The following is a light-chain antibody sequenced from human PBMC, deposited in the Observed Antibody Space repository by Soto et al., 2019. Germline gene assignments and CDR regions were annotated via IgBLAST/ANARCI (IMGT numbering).Light chain of an antibody. Sequence: ETILTQSPATLSLSPGEGATLSCRASHSVGSSLAWYQQKPGQAPRLLIHAASIRATGIPARFSGSGSGTDFTLTITSLEPEDFTIYYCQERSTWPGAFGQGTKLEIK. CDR2: AAS. J-gene: IGKJ2*01. CDR3: QERSTWPGA. CDR1: HSVGSS. V-gene: IGKV3-11*01.